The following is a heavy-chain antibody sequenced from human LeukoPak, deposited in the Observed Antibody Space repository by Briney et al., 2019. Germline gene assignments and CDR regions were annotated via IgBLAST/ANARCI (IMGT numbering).Heavy chain of an antibody. V-gene: IGHV4-38-2*02. J-gene: IGHJ4*02. D-gene: IGHD6-19*01. Sequence: SETLSLTCTVSGYSISSGYYWGWIRQPPGKGLEWIGSIYHNGNTLYNPSLKSRITISVDTSKNQFSLKLSSVTAADTAVYYCARDLRLSPYSGGWPLAYWGQGTLVTVSS. CDR2: IYHNGNT. CDR3: ARDLRLSPYSGGWPLAY. CDR1: GYSISSGYY.